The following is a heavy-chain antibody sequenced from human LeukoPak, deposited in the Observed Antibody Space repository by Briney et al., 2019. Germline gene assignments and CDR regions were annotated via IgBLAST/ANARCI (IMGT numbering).Heavy chain of an antibody. CDR2: INSDGSST. CDR1: GFTFSSYW. Sequence: GGSLRLSCAASGFTFSSYWMHWVRQAPGKGLVWVSRINSDGSSTSYADSVKGRFTISRDNAKNTLYLQMNSLRAEDTAVYYCARFPYKTVSGWYRDYWGQGTLVTVSS. CDR3: ARFPYKTVSGWYRDY. D-gene: IGHD6-19*01. V-gene: IGHV3-74*01. J-gene: IGHJ4*02.